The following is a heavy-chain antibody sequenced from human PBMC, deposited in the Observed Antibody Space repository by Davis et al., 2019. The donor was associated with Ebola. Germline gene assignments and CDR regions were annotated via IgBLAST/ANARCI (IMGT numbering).Heavy chain of an antibody. J-gene: IGHJ4*02. CDR3: AKATYSSENFDY. CDR1: GFTLSSYA. V-gene: IGHV3-23*01. D-gene: IGHD6-19*01. Sequence: GESPKILCAASGFTLSSYAMTWVLQAPGKGLEWVSAISASGGSTYYADSVKGRFTISRDNSKKTLYLQMNSLRAEDTAVYYCAKATYSSENFDYWGQGTLGTVSS. CDR2: ISASGGST.